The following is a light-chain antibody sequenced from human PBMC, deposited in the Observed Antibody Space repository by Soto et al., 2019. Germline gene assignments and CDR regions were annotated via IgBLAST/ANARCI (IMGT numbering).Light chain of an antibody. CDR1: SSDVGEYKY. CDR2: EVS. Sequence: QSALTQPPSASGSPGQSVTISCTGSSSDVGEYKYVSWYQQHPGKAPKLVIYEVSKRPPGVPNRFSGSKSGNTASLTVSGLQSEDEADYYCSSYTSSSTLYVFGTGTKVTVL. CDR3: SSYTSSSTLYV. J-gene: IGLJ1*01. V-gene: IGLV2-8*01.